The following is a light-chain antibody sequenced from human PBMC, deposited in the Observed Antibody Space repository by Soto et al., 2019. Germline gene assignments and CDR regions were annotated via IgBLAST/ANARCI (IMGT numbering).Light chain of an antibody. J-gene: IGLJ3*02. V-gene: IGLV1-47*01. CDR3: AAWDDSLSAWV. Sequence: QSVLTQPPSASGTPGQRVTISCSGGYYNIGKNLVYWYQQRPGTAPELLIYKTSQRPSGVPDRFYASNSGSSASLAISGLRSQDEADYYCAAWDDSLSAWVFGGGTKLTVL. CDR2: KTS. CDR1: YYNIGKNL.